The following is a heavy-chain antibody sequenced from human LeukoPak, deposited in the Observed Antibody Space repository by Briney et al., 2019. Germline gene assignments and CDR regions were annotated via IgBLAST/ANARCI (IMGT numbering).Heavy chain of an antibody. J-gene: IGHJ2*01. V-gene: IGHV4-34*01. Sequence: SETLSLTCAVYGGSFSGYYWSWIRQPPGKGLEWIGEINHSGSTNYNPSLKSRVTISVDTSKNQFSLKLSSGTAADTAVYYCARGLRGYFDLWGRGTLVTVSS. CDR2: INHSGST. CDR1: GGSFSGYY. D-gene: IGHD5-12*01. CDR3: ARGLRGYFDL.